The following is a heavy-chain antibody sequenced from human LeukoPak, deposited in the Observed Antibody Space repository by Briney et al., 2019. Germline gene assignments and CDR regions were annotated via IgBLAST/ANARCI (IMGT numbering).Heavy chain of an antibody. CDR1: GGSFSSGSYY. D-gene: IGHD2-15*01. CDR3: ARDPRYCSGGSCGFDY. J-gene: IGHJ4*02. Sequence: SETLSLTCTVSGGSFSSGSYYWSWIRQPPGKGLEWIGYIYYSGSTNYNPSLKSRVTISVDTSKNQFSLKLSSVTAADTAVYYCARDPRYCSGGSCGFDYWGQGTLVTVSS. V-gene: IGHV4-61*01. CDR2: IYYSGST.